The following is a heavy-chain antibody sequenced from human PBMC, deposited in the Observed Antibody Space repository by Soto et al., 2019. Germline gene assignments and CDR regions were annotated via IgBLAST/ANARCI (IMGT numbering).Heavy chain of an antibody. CDR2: INPNGGGT. CDR1: GYKFIDHY. Sequence: ASVKVSCKASGYKFIDHYIHWVRQAPGVGLEWMGMINPNGGGTDYAQKFQGRVTMTTDTYASTVHMELSSLRSEDTAVYFCARDSSASATSYSFDYWGQGTLVTVSS. D-gene: IGHD3-10*01. CDR3: ARDSSASATSYSFDY. V-gene: IGHV1-46*01. J-gene: IGHJ4*02.